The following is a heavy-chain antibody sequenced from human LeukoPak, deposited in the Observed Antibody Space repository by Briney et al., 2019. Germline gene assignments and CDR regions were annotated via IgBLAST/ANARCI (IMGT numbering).Heavy chain of an antibody. D-gene: IGHD4-17*01. J-gene: IGHJ4*02. Sequence: GGSLRLSCAASGFSFSSYWMSWVRQAPGKGPEWVANIKQDGSEKYYVDSVKGRFTIARDNAKNALYLQMNSLRAEDSAVYYCARGVGENVFDYWGEGTLVTVCS. CDR3: ARGVGENVFDY. CDR2: IKQDGSEK. CDR1: GFSFSSYW. V-gene: IGHV3-7*01.